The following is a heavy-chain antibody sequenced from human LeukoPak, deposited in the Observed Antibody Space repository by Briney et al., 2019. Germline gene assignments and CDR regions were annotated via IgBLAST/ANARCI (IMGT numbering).Heavy chain of an antibody. Sequence: ASVKVSCKASGYTFPSYAMHWVRQAPGQRLEWMGWINAGNGNTKYSQKFQGRVTITRDTSASTAYMELSSLRSEDTAVYYCARDYYGSGSYDVYSWFDPWGQGTLVTVSS. J-gene: IGHJ5*02. CDR3: ARDYYGSGSYDVYSWFDP. D-gene: IGHD3-10*01. V-gene: IGHV1-3*01. CDR2: INAGNGNT. CDR1: GYTFPSYA.